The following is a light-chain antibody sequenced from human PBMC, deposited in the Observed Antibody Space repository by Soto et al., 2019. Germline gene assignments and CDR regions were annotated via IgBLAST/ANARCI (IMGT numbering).Light chain of an antibody. J-gene: IGKJ1*01. CDR1: QSITNY. Sequence: DVGKDRCSRSLPGPVRDTGTITFRASQSITNYLTWFQQKPGKAPSLLIFAADNLQDGVPSRFSGSGSGTEFTLTISSLQPDDFATYYCQQYNSYSHTFGQGTKVDIK. CDR2: AAD. V-gene: IGKV1-5*01. CDR3: QQYNSYSHT.